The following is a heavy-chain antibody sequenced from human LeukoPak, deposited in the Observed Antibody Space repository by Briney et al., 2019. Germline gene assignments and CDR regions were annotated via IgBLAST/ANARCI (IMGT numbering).Heavy chain of an antibody. V-gene: IGHV5-51*01. CDR1: GYSFTSYW. Sequence: GESLKISCKGSGYSFTSYWIGWVRQMPGKGLEWMGIIYPGDSDTRYSPSFQGQVTISADKSISTAYLQWSSLKASDTATYYCARHHRYSSGWNWFDPWGQGTLVTVSS. J-gene: IGHJ5*02. D-gene: IGHD6-19*01. CDR2: IYPGDSDT. CDR3: ARHHRYSSGWNWFDP.